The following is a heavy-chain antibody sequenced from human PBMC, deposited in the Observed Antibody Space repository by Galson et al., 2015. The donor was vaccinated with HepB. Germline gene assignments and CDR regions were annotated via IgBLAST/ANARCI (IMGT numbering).Heavy chain of an antibody. CDR2: ISSSSSTI. CDR3: ARDSGIVVVPAAPSDGMAH. D-gene: IGHD2-2*01. J-gene: IGHJ4*02. Sequence: SLRLSCAASGFTFSSYSMNWVRQAPGKGLEWVSYISSSSSTIYYADSVKGRFTISRDNAKNSLYLQMNSLRAGDTAVYYCARDSGIVVVPAAPSDGMAHWGQGTLVTVSS. CDR1: GFTFSSYS. V-gene: IGHV3-48*01.